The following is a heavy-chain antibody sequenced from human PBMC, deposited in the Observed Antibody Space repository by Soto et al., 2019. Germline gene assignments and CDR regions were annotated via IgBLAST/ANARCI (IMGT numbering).Heavy chain of an antibody. Sequence: QVQLEESGGGVVQPGRSLRLSCAASGFTISSYAMHWVRQAPGKGLEWVAVISYDGSDKYYADSVKGRFTISRDNSKNTLNLQMNSLRADDTAVYYCAKALGELTPESYDYWGQGTLITVSS. CDR1: GFTISSYA. V-gene: IGHV3-30*18. CDR2: ISYDGSDK. CDR3: AKALGELTPESYDY. J-gene: IGHJ4*02. D-gene: IGHD3-16*01.